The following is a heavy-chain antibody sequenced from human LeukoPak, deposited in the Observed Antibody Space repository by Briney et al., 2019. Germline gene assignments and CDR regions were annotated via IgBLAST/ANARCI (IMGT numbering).Heavy chain of an antibody. CDR1: GGSISSYY. D-gene: IGHD1-26*01. CDR3: ARDSGMVALDC. V-gene: IGHV4-59*01. J-gene: IGHJ4*02. Sequence: PSETLSLTCTVSGGSISSYYWSWIRQPPGKGLEWIGYIYYSGSTNYNPSLKSRVTISIDTSKNQFSLKLSSVTAADTAVYYCARDSGMVALDCWGQGTLVTVSS. CDR2: IYYSGST.